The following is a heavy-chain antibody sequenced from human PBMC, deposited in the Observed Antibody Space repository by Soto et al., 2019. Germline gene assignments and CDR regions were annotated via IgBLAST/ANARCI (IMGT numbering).Heavy chain of an antibody. Sequence: QVQLQESGPGLVKPSETLSLTCTISGGPMSNYYCSWFRHPRGQALEWNGYMGYNGFTRYNPSLRSPVAVSLDTTKIQLSLNLSSVTAADTALYSWAIQGFGELHGLVDVWGQGITVTVSS. J-gene: IGHJ6*02. D-gene: IGHD3-10*01. CDR2: MGYNGFT. CDR1: GGPMSNYY. V-gene: IGHV4-59*08. CDR3: AIQGFGELHGLVDV.